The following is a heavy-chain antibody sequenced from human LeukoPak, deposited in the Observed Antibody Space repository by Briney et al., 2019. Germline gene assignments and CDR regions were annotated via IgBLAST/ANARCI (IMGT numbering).Heavy chain of an antibody. CDR2: INHSGST. CDR1: GGSFSGYY. V-gene: IGHV4-34*01. Sequence: PSETLSLTCAVYGGSFSGYYWSWIRQPPGKGLEWIGEINHSGSTNYNPSLKSRVTISVDTSKNQSSLKLSSVTAADTAVYYCARAWIQLDYWGQGTLVTVSS. D-gene: IGHD5-18*01. CDR3: ARAWIQLDY. J-gene: IGHJ4*02.